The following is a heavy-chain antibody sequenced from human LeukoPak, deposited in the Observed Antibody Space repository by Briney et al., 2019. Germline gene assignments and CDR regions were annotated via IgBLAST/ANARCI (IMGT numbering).Heavy chain of an antibody. CDR1: GFTFSSYA. D-gene: IGHD6-6*01. V-gene: IGHV3-30-3*01. Sequence: GRSLRLSCAASGFTFSSYAVHWVRQAPGKGLEWVAVISYDGSNKYYADSVKGRFTISRDNSKNTQYLQMNSLRAEDTAVYYCAREDGSSSYLFDYWGHGTLVTVSP. CDR3: AREDGSSSYLFDY. CDR2: ISYDGSNK. J-gene: IGHJ4*01.